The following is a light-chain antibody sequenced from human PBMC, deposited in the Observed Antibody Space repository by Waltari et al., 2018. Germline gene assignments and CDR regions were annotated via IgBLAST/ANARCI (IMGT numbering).Light chain of an antibody. Sequence: QSALTQPASVSGSPGQSITISCTGSSSDAGGYNSVSWYQQYPGKAPKLMISDVSIRPSGVSNRFSGSKSGNTASLTISGLQAEDEADYYCSSYTTSSTLGFGGGTKLTVL. J-gene: IGLJ2*01. V-gene: IGLV2-14*03. CDR3: SSYTTSSTLG. CDR2: DVS. CDR1: SSDAGGYNS.